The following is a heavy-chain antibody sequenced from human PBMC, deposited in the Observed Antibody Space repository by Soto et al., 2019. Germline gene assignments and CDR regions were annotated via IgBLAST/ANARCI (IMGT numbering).Heavy chain of an antibody. D-gene: IGHD4-17*01. CDR3: AREAYGKLSAFDI. CDR2: INAGNGNT. CDR1: GYTFTSYA. V-gene: IGHV1-3*01. J-gene: IGHJ3*02. Sequence: QVQLVQSGAEVKKPGASVKVSCKASGYTFTSYAMHWVRQAPGQRLEWMGWINAGNGNTKYSQKFQGRVTITRDTAASTAYMELSSLRSEDTAVYYCAREAYGKLSAFDIWGQGTMVTVSS.